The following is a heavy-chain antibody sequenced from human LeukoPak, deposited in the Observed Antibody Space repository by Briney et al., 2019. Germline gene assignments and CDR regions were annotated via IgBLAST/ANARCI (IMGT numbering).Heavy chain of an antibody. CDR3: ARDLSGSGDV. J-gene: IGHJ6*04. V-gene: IGHV3-7*01. D-gene: IGHD6-19*01. CDR1: GFTFSTYS. Sequence: GGSLRLSCAASGFTFSTYSMNWVRQAPGKGLEWVANIKGDGSEKDYVDSVKGRFTISRDNAKNTLYLQMNSLRAEDTAVYYCARDLSGSGDVWGKGTTVTVSP. CDR2: IKGDGSEK.